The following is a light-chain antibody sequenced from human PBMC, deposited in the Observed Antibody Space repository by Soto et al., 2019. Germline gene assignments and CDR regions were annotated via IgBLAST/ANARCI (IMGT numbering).Light chain of an antibody. CDR3: FSYAGSSTWV. CDR2: GVT. J-gene: IGLJ3*02. V-gene: IGLV2-23*02. Sequence: QSALTQPASVSGSPGQSITISCTGTISDIGSYNSIAWYQQHPGKAPGVMIFGVTKRPSGISNRFSGSKSGYTASLTISGLQAEDEADYFCFSYAGSSTWVFGGGTKLTVL. CDR1: ISDIGSYNS.